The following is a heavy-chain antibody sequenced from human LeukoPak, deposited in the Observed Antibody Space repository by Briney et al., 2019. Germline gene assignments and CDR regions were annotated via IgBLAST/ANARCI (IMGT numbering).Heavy chain of an antibody. V-gene: IGHV3-48*04. J-gene: IGHJ4*02. Sequence: GGSLRLSCAASGFTFSTYSMNWVRQAPGKGLEWISYMSSRSGIIYYADSVKGRFTISRDNAKNSLYQQMNSLRAEDTAVYYCARMNYVSSGWGAPFDYWGQGTLVTVSS. D-gene: IGHD1-7*01. CDR2: MSSRSGII. CDR1: GFTFSTYS. CDR3: ARMNYVSSGWGAPFDY.